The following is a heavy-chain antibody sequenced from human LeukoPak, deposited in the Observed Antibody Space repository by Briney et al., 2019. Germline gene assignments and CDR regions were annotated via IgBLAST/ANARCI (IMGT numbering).Heavy chain of an antibody. V-gene: IGHV1-18*01. Sequence: ASVNVSCKASGYTFTSYGISWVRQAPGQGVEWMGWICAYNGNTKYAQKLQGRVTMTRDISTSTVYLELSSLRSEDTAVYYCARDFISGLVLDYWGQGTLVTVSS. CDR2: ICAYNGNT. CDR3: ARDFISGLVLDY. CDR1: GYTFTSYG. J-gene: IGHJ4*02. D-gene: IGHD5-12*01.